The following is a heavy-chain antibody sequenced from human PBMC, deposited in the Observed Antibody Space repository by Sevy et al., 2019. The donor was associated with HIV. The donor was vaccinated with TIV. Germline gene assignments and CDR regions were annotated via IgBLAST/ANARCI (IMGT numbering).Heavy chain of an antibody. J-gene: IGHJ5*02. D-gene: IGHD2-2*02. Sequence: SETLSLTCTVSGGSISSYYWSWIRQPPGKGLEWIGYIYYCGSTNYNPSLKSRVTISVDTSKNQFSLKLSSVTAADTAVYYCARVKSGKAYCSSTSCYTGDWFDPWGQGTLVTVSS. V-gene: IGHV4-59*01. CDR1: GGSISSYY. CDR2: IYYCGST. CDR3: ARVKSGKAYCSSTSCYTGDWFDP.